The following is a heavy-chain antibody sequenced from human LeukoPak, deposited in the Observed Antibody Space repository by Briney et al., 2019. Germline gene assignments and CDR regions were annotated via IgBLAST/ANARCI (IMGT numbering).Heavy chain of an antibody. Sequence: GGSLRLSCAASGFTFDRFTIHWVRQTPGKGLEWVSLINRRGHTFYADSVKGRFTISRDNSRNSVFLQMNSLRAEDTAVYYCARDETRNYYSSGSYYKRWGQGTLVTVSS. CDR1: GFTFDRFT. CDR2: INRRGHT. J-gene: IGHJ4*02. D-gene: IGHD3-10*01. V-gene: IGHV3-43*01. CDR3: ARDETRNYYSSGSYYKR.